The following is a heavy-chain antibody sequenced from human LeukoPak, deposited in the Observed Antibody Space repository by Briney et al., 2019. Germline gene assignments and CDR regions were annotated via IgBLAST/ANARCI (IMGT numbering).Heavy chain of an antibody. CDR2: INGDGSST. V-gene: IGHV3-74*01. J-gene: IGHJ4*02. D-gene: IGHD5-24*01. Sequence: GGSLRLSCVVSGFTFSDYYMHWVRQAPGKGLVWVSHINGDGSSTGYADSVKGRFTISRDNAKNTLYLQMNSLRADDTAVYYCARDGVRDGLYFDYWGQGTLVTVSS. CDR3: ARDGVRDGLYFDY. CDR1: GFTFSDYY.